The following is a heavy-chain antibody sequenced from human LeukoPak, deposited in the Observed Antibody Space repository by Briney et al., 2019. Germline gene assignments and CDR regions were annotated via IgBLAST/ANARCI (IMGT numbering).Heavy chain of an antibody. CDR3: ARHCYDSSGYYYVCFDY. CDR2: IYTSGST. V-gene: IGHV4-4*09. D-gene: IGHD3-22*01. CDR1: GGSISSYY. J-gene: IGHJ4*02. Sequence: SETLSLTCTVSGGSISSYYWSWIRHPPGKGLEWTGYIYTSGSTNYNPSLKSRVTISVDTSKNQFSLKLSSVTAADTAVYYCARHCYDSSGYYYVCFDYWGQGTLVTVSS.